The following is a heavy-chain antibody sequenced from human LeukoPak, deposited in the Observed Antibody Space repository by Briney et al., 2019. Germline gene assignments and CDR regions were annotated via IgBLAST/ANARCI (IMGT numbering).Heavy chain of an antibody. CDR1: GDSVSSISAA. J-gene: IGHJ4*02. D-gene: IGHD6-19*01. CDR3: ARDLTGGWLFDY. V-gene: IGHV6-1*01. CDR2: TYYRSKWYK. Sequence: SQTLSLTCATSGDSVSSISAAWHWIRQSPSRGLEWLGRTYYRSKWYKDYAVSVKSRITINPDTSKNQFSLQLNSVTPDDTAVYYCARDLTGGWLFDYWGQGILVTVSS.